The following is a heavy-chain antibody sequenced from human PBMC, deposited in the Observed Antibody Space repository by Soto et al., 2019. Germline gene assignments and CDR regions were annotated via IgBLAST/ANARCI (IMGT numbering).Heavy chain of an antibody. CDR3: ARIHGTHDYDILTGYYAFDY. V-gene: IGHV3-11*01. J-gene: IGHJ4*02. Sequence: PGGSLRLSCAASGFTFSDYYMSWIRQAPGKGLEWVSYISSSGSTIYYADSVKGRFTISRDNAKNSLYLQMNSLRAEDTAVYYCARIHGTHDYDILTGYYAFDYWGQGTLVTVSS. CDR2: ISSSGSTI. D-gene: IGHD3-9*01. CDR1: GFTFSDYY.